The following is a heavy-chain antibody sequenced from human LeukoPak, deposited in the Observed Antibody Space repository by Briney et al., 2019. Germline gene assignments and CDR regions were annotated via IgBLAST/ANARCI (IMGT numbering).Heavy chain of an antibody. Sequence: SGGSLRLSCAASGFTFNIYSMNWVRQAPGKGLEWVSYITGSSDTIYYADSVKGRFTISRDNGKSSLYLQMNSLRAEDTAVYYCASSNGYLDYWGQGTLVTVSS. CDR2: ITGSSDTI. J-gene: IGHJ4*02. CDR3: ASSNGYLDY. V-gene: IGHV3-48*01. CDR1: GFTFNIYS. D-gene: IGHD3-22*01.